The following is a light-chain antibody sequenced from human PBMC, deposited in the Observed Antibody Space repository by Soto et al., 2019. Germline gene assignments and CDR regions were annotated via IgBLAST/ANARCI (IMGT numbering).Light chain of an antibody. J-gene: IGKJ1*01. CDR3: QQYSNWPSWT. CDR1: QSVSSSY. CDR2: GAS. Sequence: EIVMTQSPATLSVSPGERATLSCRASQSVSSSYLAWYQQKPGQAPRLLIYGASTRATGIPARFSGSGSGTEFTLTISSLQSEDFAVYYCQQYSNWPSWTFGQGTKVDIK. V-gene: IGKV3-15*01.